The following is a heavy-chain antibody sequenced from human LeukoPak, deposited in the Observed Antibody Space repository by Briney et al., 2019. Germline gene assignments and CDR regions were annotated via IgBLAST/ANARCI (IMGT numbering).Heavy chain of an antibody. J-gene: IGHJ3*01. D-gene: IGHD1-7*01. CDR3: ARRTFPNDAFDV. Sequence: PGGSLRLSCAASGFTFSTFSMNWVRQTPGKGLEWVSAISGSGSDIYYADSVKGRFTISRDNPKRSLYLQMHSLRAEDTAVYYCARRTFPNDAFDVWGQGTVVTVSS. CDR1: GFTFSTFS. V-gene: IGHV3-21*01. CDR2: ISGSGSDI.